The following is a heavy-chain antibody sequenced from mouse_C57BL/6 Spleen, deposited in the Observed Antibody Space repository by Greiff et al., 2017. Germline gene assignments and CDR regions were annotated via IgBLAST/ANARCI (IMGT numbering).Heavy chain of an antibody. J-gene: IGHJ3*01. CDR1: GFTFSSYA. CDR3: ARDEDGSSYGWFAY. V-gene: IGHV5-4*01. Sequence: EVNLVESGGGLVKPGGSLKLSCAASGFTFSSYAMSWVRQTPEKRLEWVATISDGGSYTYYPDNVKGRFTISRDNAKNNLYLQMSHLKSEDTAMYYCARDEDGSSYGWFAYWGQGTLVTVSA. D-gene: IGHD1-1*01. CDR2: ISDGGSYT.